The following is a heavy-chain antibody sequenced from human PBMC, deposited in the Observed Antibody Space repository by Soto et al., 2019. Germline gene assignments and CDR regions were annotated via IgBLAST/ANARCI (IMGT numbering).Heavy chain of an antibody. Sequence: SSETLSLTCTVSGGSISSYYWSWIRQPPGKGLEWIGYIYYSGSTNYNPSLKSRVTISVDTSKNQFSLKLSSVTAADTAVYYCARRQAIFENYYMDVWGKGTTVTVSS. J-gene: IGHJ6*03. CDR2: IYYSGST. V-gene: IGHV4-59*08. CDR3: ARRQAIFENYYMDV. D-gene: IGHD3-3*01. CDR1: GGSISSYY.